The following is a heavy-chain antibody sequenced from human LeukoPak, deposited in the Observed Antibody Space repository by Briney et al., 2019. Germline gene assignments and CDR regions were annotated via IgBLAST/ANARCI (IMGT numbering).Heavy chain of an antibody. CDR2: IYSGGST. J-gene: IGHJ3*02. CDR3: ARDQTFDI. V-gene: IGHV3-53*01. Sequence: GGSLRLSCAASGFTVGSNYMSWVRQAPGKGPEWVSVIYSGGSTYYADSVKGRFTISRDNSKNTLYLQMNSMRAEDTAVYYCARDQTFDIWGQGTMVTVSS. CDR1: GFTVGSNY.